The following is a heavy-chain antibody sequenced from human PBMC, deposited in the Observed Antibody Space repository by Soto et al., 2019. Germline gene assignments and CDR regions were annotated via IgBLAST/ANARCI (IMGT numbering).Heavy chain of an antibody. V-gene: IGHV3-48*01. CDR3: AREVCGGDCYSFDY. Sequence: HPGGSLRLSCAASGFTFSSYSMNWVRQAPGKGLEWVSYIDSRSSTIYYADSVKGRFTISRDNAKNSLYLQMNSLRAEDTAVYYCAREVCGGDCYSFDYWGQGTLVTVSS. D-gene: IGHD2-21*02. CDR2: IDSRSSTI. CDR1: GFTFSSYS. J-gene: IGHJ4*02.